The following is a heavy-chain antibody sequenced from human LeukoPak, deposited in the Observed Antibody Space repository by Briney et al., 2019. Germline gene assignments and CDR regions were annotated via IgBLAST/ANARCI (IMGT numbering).Heavy chain of an antibody. CDR1: GYTFTAYY. J-gene: IGHJ3*02. CDR2: ISPNSGGT. V-gene: IGHV1-2*02. CDR3: ARVFGDCPADALVI. D-gene: IGHD2-21*02. Sequence: ASVKVSCKASGYTFTAYYIQWVRQAPGQGLEWMGYISPNSGGTNYAQKFQGRDSMTRDTSITTAYMELSRLRSDDTAIYYCARVFGDCPADALVIWGHGTLVTVSS.